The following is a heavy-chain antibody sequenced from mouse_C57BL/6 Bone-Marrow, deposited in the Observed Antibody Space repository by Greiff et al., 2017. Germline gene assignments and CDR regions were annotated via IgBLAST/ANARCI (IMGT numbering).Heavy chain of an antibody. D-gene: IGHD2-12*01. CDR3: ARLRPYYFDY. V-gene: IGHV1-26*01. Sequence: VQLQQSGPELVKPGASVKISCKASGYTFTDSYMNWVKQSHGKSLEWIGDINPNNGGTSYNQKFKGKATLTLDKSSSTAYMELSSLTSEDTAVYYCARLRPYYFDYWGQGTTLTVSS. CDR2: INPNNGGT. CDR1: GYTFTDSY. J-gene: IGHJ2*01.